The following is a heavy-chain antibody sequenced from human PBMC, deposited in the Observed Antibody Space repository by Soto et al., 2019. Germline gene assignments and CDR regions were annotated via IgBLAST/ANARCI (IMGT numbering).Heavy chain of an antibody. CDR3: TRFAGMDIRGLDS. V-gene: IGHV3-73*02. CDR2: IRSKANNYAT. J-gene: IGHJ4*02. Sequence: DVQLVESGGGLVQPGGSLKLSCAASGFIFSGSAVHWVRQASGKGLEVVGRIRSKANNYATADAASVRGRFTISRDDSRNTAYLQMNSLITEDTAVYYCTRFAGMDIRGLDSWGQGSLVTVSS. CDR1: GFIFSGSA. D-gene: IGHD3-10*01.